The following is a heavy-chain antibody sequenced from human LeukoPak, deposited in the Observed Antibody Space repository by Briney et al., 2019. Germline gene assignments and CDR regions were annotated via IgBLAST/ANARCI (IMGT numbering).Heavy chain of an antibody. V-gene: IGHV3-53*01. CDR2: IYSGGST. Sequence: GGSLRLSCAASGFTLSSNYMSWVRQAPGKGLEWVSVIYSGGSTYYSDSVTGRFTISRDNSKNTLYLQMNSLRAEDTAVYYCARERSSGYYSYYFDYWGQGTLVTVSS. D-gene: IGHD3-22*01. J-gene: IGHJ4*02. CDR3: ARERSSGYYSYYFDY. CDR1: GFTLSSNY.